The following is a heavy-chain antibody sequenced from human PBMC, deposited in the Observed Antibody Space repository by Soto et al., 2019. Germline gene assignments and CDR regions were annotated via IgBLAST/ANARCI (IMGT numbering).Heavy chain of an antibody. CDR3: ATVPWRAAAS. Sequence: EVQLVESGGGLVQPGGSLRLSCAASGFTFSSNWMNWVRQAPGKGLEWVATIKPDGSEQDYVESVKGSFTISRDNAKNSVHLQMNSLRAEDTAVYYCATVPWRAAASWGQGTLVTVSS. J-gene: IGHJ5*02. CDR1: GFTFSSNW. D-gene: IGHD6-13*01. V-gene: IGHV3-7*01. CDR2: IKPDGSEQ.